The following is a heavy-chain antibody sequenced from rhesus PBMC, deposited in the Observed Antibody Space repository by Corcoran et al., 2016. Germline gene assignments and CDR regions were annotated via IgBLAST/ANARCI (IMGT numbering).Heavy chain of an antibody. Sequence: QVQLQESGPGLVKPSETWSLTCAVSGGSVSSSNWCSWIRKPPGKGQVWIGYISGSSGSTYYKPSLKSRVTISTDTSKNQFSLKLSSVTAADTAVYYCARDRVGTVTTKGYFEFWGQGALVTVSS. CDR1: GGSVSSSNW. J-gene: IGHJ1*01. D-gene: IGHD4-23*01. CDR3: ARDRVGTVTTKGYFEF. CDR2: ISGSSGST. V-gene: IGHV4-65*01.